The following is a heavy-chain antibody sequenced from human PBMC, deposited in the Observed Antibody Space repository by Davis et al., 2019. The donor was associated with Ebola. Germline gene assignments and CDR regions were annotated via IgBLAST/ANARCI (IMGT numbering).Heavy chain of an antibody. CDR3: ARGPRRYFDWLIDY. J-gene: IGHJ4*02. CDR1: GFTVSSNY. Sequence: GGSLRLSCAASGFTVSSNYMSWVRQAPGKGLEWVSVIYSGGSTYYADSVKGRFTISRDNSKNTLYLQMNSLRAEDTAVYYCARGPRRYFDWLIDYWGQGTLVTVSS. CDR2: IYSGGST. V-gene: IGHV3-66*01. D-gene: IGHD3-9*01.